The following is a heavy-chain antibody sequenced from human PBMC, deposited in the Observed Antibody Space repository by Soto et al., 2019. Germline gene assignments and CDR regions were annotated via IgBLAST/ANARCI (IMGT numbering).Heavy chain of an antibody. V-gene: IGHV1-58*01. CDR2: IVVGSGNT. D-gene: IGHD4-17*01. CDR1: GFTFTSSA. J-gene: IGHJ3*02. CDR3: AAPISSHYGGNGLDI. Sequence: SVKVSCKASGFTFTSSAVQWVRQARGQRLEWIGWIVVGSGNTNYAQKFQERVTITRDMSTSTAYMELSSLRSEDTAVYYCAAPISSHYGGNGLDIGGQGTIVTVS.